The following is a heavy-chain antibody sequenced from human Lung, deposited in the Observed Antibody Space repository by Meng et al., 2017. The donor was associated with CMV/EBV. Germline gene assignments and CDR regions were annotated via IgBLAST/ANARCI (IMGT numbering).Heavy chain of an antibody. J-gene: IGHJ2*01. CDR1: GYIFTNYD. D-gene: IGHD6-13*01. CDR2: ISVKNGEA. CDR3: ARYVPNGSFWYFDF. Sequence: VEVVQSGAGAKKPGSSMKVFCKASGYIFTNYDISWVRQAPGQGLEWMGWISVKNGEAKYPQNFQGRVTMTTDTTTSTVYMELRSLTSDDTAVYYCARYVPNGSFWYFDFWGRGTLVTVSS. V-gene: IGHV1-18*01.